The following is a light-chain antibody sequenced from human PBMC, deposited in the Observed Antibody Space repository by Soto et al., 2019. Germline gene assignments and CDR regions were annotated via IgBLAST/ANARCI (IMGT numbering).Light chain of an antibody. V-gene: IGKV3-20*01. CDR2: GAS. CDR1: QSVSSSY. Sequence: EIVLTQSPGTLSLSPGERATLSCRASQSVSSSYLAWYQQKPGQAPRLLIYGASSRATAIPDRFSGSGSGTDFTLTISRLEPEDLAVYYCQHYGSSPEAFGPGTKVDIK. CDR3: QHYGSSPEA. J-gene: IGKJ3*01.